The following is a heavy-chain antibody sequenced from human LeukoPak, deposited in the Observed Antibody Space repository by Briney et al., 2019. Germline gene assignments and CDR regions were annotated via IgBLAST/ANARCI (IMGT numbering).Heavy chain of an antibody. D-gene: IGHD2-21*01. Sequence: PSETLSLTCAVYGGSFSGYYWSWIRQPPGKGLEWIGEINHSGSTNYNPSLKSRVTISVDTSKNQFSLKLSSVTAADTAVYYCALPLWQGDYYYGMDVWGQGTTVTVSS. V-gene: IGHV4-34*01. CDR2: INHSGST. CDR3: ALPLWQGDYYYGMDV. J-gene: IGHJ6*02. CDR1: GGSFSGYY.